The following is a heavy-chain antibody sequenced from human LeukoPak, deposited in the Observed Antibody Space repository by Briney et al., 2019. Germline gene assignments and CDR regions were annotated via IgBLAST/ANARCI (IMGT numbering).Heavy chain of an antibody. Sequence: SETLSLTCTVSGGSISGYYWSWIRQPPGKELEWIGYIYYTGSTNYNPSLKSRVIISVETSKNQFSLKLSSVTAADTAVYYCARRADTYGFIDYWGQGTLVTVSS. V-gene: IGHV4-59*01. D-gene: IGHD5-18*01. CDR2: IYYTGST. CDR3: ARRADTYGFIDY. J-gene: IGHJ4*02. CDR1: GGSISGYY.